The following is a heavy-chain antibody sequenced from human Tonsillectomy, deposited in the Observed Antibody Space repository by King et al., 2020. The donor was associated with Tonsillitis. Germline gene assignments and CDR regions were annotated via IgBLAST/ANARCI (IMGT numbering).Heavy chain of an antibody. CDR3: AIGVWFGEYG. Sequence: VQLVESGGGLVQPGGSLRLSCAASGFTFSSYWMHWVRQAPGKGLVWVSRSNSDGSSTSYADSVKGRFTISRDNAKNTLYLQMNSLRAEDTGVYYCAIGVWFGEYGGGQGPLVTVSS. CDR2: SNSDGSST. J-gene: IGHJ4*02. CDR1: GFTFSSYW. V-gene: IGHV3-74*01. D-gene: IGHD3-10*01.